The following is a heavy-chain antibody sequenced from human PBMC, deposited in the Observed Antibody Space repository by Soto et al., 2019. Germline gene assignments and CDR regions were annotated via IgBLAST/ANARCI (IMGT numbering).Heavy chain of an antibody. J-gene: IGHJ6*02. CDR2: IYYSGST. CDR3: ASDLHDNYYYYGMDV. D-gene: IGHD3-9*01. CDR1: GGSISSVGYY. Sequence: SETLSLTCTVSGGSISSVGYYWNWIRQHPGKGLEWIGYIYYSGSTYYNPSLKSRVTISVDTSKNHFSLKLSSVTAADTAVYYCASDLHDNYYYYGMDVWGQGTTVTVSS. V-gene: IGHV4-31*03.